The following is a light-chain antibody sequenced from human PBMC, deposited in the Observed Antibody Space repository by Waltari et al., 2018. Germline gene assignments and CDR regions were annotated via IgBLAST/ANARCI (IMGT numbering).Light chain of an antibody. CDR1: SSAVGNYDY. V-gene: IGLV2-11*01. CDR2: DVN. Sequence: QSALTQPRSVSGSPGQSVTISCIGTSSAVGNYDYVSWYQEHPGKAPKLMIFDVNKRPSGVPDRFSGSKSGNTASLTISGLQAEDEADYYCCSYAGSYTYVIFGGGTKLTVL. CDR3: CSYAGSYTYVI. J-gene: IGLJ2*01.